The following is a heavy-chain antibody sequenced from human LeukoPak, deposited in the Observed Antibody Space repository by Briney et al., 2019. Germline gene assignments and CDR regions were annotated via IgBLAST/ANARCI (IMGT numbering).Heavy chain of an antibody. Sequence: ASVKVSCKASGYTFTGYYMHWVRQAPGQGLEWMGRINPNSGGTNYAQKFQGRVTMTEDTSTDTAYMELSSLRSKDTAVYYCATETYYDSSGYYLRYFDYWGQGTLVTVSS. V-gene: IGHV1-2*06. CDR3: ATETYYDSSGYYLRYFDY. J-gene: IGHJ4*02. CDR1: GYTFTGYY. CDR2: INPNSGGT. D-gene: IGHD3-22*01.